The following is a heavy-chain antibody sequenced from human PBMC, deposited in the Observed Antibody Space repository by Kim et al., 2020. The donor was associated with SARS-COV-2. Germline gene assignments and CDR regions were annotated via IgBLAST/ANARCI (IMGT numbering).Heavy chain of an antibody. CDR2: INTNTGNP. V-gene: IGHV7-4-1*02. CDR3: ARGGDCSGGSCYSEPDYYYYGMDV. Sequence: ASVKVSCKASGYTFTSYAMNWVRQAPGQGLEWMGWINTNTGNPTYAQGFTGRFVFSLDTSVSTAYLQISSLKAEDTAVYYCARGGDCSGGSCYSEPDYYYYGMDVWGQGTTVTVSS. CDR1: GYTFTSYA. D-gene: IGHD2-15*01. J-gene: IGHJ6*02.